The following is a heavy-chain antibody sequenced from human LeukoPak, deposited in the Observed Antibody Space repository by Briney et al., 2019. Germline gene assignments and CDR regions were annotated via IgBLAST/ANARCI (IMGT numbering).Heavy chain of an antibody. CDR2: IYYNEIT. CDR3: AGPDFWSGYRYFDY. D-gene: IGHD3-3*01. Sequence: SETLSLTCTVSGGSISSYYWGWIRQPPGKGLEWIGSIYYNEITYYNPSLKSRVTVSVDTSKNQFSLKLNSVTATDTAVYYCAGPDFWSGYRYFDYWGQGTLVAVSS. CDR1: GGSISSYY. J-gene: IGHJ4*02. V-gene: IGHV4-39*01.